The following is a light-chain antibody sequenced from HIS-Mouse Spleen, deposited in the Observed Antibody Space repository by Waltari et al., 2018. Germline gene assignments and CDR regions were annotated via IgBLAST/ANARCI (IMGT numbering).Light chain of an antibody. J-gene: IGKJ1*01. CDR3: QQLNSYPPT. CDR2: AAS. V-gene: IGKV1-9*01. CDR1: QGISSY. Sequence: DIQLTQSPSFLSASVGDRVTITCRSRQGISSYLAWYQQKPGKSPKLLIYAASTLQSGVPSRFSGSGSGTEFTLTISSLQPEDFATYYCQQLNSYPPTFGQGTKVEIK.